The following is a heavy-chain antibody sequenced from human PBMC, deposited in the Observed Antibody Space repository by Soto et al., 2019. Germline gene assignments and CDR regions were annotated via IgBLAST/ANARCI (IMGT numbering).Heavy chain of an antibody. V-gene: IGHV3-74*01. D-gene: IGHD6-13*01. CDR3: VREPWGFSGTWYDY. Sequence: PGGSLRLSWEGSGFSFRRYWMHWVRQAPGKGLVWVARISFDGNISNYADSVKGRFTITRDNARNTVYLQMNSLRAEDTAVYFCVREPWGFSGTWYDYWGQGTLVTVS. J-gene: IGHJ4*02. CDR2: ISFDGNIS. CDR1: GFSFRRYW.